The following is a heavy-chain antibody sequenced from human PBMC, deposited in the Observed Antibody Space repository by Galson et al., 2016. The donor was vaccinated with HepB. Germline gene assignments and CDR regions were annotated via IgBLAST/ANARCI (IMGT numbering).Heavy chain of an antibody. CDR1: GFIFRTYA. V-gene: IGHV3-64D*06. CDR3: VKVGTTGDVFYYMDV. Sequence: SLRLSCAASGFIFRTYAMHWVRQAPGKGLEYVSGISSKGSSTYYADSVKGRFSISRDNSKNTLYLQMSSLRAEDTALYYCVKVGTTGDVFYYMDVWGKGTAVTVSS. D-gene: IGHD1-7*01. CDR2: ISSKGSST. J-gene: IGHJ6*03.